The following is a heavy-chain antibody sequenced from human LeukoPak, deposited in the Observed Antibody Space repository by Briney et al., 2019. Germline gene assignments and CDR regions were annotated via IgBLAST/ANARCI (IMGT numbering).Heavy chain of an antibody. Sequence: PGGSLRLSCAASGFTFGGYGMHWVRQAPGKGLEWVAVISYDGRNKYYADSVKGRFTISRDNSKNTLYLQMNSLRAEDTAVYYXXXXXXXXXYYGMDVWGQGTTVTVS. CDR2: ISYDGRNK. CDR1: GFTFGGYG. CDR3: XXXXXXXXYYGMDV. J-gene: IGHJ6*02. V-gene: IGHV3-30*03.